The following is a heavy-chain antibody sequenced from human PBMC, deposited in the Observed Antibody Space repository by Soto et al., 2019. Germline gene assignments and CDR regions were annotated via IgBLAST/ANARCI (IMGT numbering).Heavy chain of an antibody. D-gene: IGHD1-26*01. J-gene: IGHJ3*02. CDR3: VKDTVGSPNYGAFDI. V-gene: IGHV3-9*01. CDR2: LSWRSDSI. CDR1: GFSFDGYA. Sequence: PGGSLRLSCAASGFSFDGYAMHWVRQVPGKGLEWVSGLSWRSDSIVYADSVKGRFTISRDNAKNSLYLQMNSLRLEDTAFYYCVKDTVGSPNYGAFDIWGPGTKVTVSS.